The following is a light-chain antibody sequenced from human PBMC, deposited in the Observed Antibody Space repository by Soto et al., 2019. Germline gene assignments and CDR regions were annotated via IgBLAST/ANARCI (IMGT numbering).Light chain of an antibody. CDR2: GAS. Sequence: EKVMSQFPATLFVSPGERATLSWMASQSVSSDLAWYHQKPGQAPRLLIYGASTRATGIPARFRGSGSGTDFTLSISRLEPEDFAVYYCQQRTDRPPWTFGQGTKVDI. CDR3: QQRTDRPPWT. J-gene: IGKJ1*01. CDR1: QSVSSD. V-gene: IGKV3-11*01.